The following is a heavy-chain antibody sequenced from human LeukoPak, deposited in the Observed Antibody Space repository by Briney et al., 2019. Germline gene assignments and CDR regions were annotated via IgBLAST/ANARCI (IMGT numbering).Heavy chain of an antibody. CDR3: AKDLSSYDYVWGSYPLDY. Sequence: GGSLRLSCAASGFTFSSYAMSGVRQAPGKGREWVSAISGSGGSTYYADSVKGRFTISRDNSKNTLYLQMNSLRAEDTAVYYCAKDLSSYDYVWGSYPLDYWGQGTLVTVSS. J-gene: IGHJ4*02. D-gene: IGHD3-16*02. CDR2: ISGSGGST. V-gene: IGHV3-23*01. CDR1: GFTFSSYA.